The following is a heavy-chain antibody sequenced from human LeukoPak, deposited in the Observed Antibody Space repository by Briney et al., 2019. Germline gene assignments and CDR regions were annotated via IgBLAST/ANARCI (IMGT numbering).Heavy chain of an antibody. CDR1: GFTFTDYY. D-gene: IGHD2-21*02. CDR2: ISGSGSSI. CDR3: AREFLTAVVTELFDY. V-gene: IGHV3-11*04. J-gene: IGHJ4*02. Sequence: GGSLRLSCAASGFTFTDYYMSWIRQAPGKGLEWVSYISGSGSSIYYADSVKGRFTISRDNAKNSLYLQMNSLRAEDTAVYYCAREFLTAVVTELFDYWGQGTLVTVSS.